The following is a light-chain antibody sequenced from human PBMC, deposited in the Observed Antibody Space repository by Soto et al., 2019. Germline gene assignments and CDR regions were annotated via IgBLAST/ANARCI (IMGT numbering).Light chain of an antibody. CDR2: KAS. CDR1: QSISSW. CDR3: QQYHNYSPWT. Sequence: DIQMTQSPSTLSASVGDRVTITCRASQSISSWLAWYQQKPGKAPKLLIYKASTLESGFPSRFSGSGSGTEFTLTITSLQPDDLATYYCQQYHNYSPWTFGQGTTVEIK. J-gene: IGKJ1*01. V-gene: IGKV1-5*03.